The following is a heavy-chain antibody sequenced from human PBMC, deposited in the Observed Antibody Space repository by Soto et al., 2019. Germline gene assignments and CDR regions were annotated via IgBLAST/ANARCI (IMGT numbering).Heavy chain of an antibody. Sequence: GASLKITCEGSGYSFTSYWIGWVRQMPGKGMEGMGVIYPGVSDTRYSPSFQGQVTISADKSIGTAYLQWCSLMASVNAMYCCARLYSSSSGGGCASYYFHWLDGRCQETTV. CDR3: ARLYSSSSGGGCASYYFHWLDG. CDR1: GYSFTSYW. V-gene: IGHV5-51*01. D-gene: IGHD6-6*01. J-gene: IGHJ6*02. CDR2: IYPGVSDT.